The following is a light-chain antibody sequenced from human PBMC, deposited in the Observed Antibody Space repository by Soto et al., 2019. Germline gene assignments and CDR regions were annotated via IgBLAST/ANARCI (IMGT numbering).Light chain of an antibody. CDR1: QSLLHITGETF. J-gene: IGKJ5*01. Sequence: DVVMTQTPLSLSVAPGQPASISCKSSQSLLHITGETFLFWYLQKPGQSPQLLSYEVSTQVSVVPDRFSGRGSGTDVTLEISRVETDDVGIYYCMQSTQLPPTFGQGTRLGIE. CDR2: EVS. V-gene: IGKV2D-29*02. CDR3: MQSTQLPPT.